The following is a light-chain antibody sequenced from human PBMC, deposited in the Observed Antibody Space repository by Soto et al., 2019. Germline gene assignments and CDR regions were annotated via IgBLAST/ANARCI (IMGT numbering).Light chain of an antibody. CDR2: GAS. J-gene: IGKJ1*01. V-gene: IGKV3-20*01. CDR3: QHYGNSPLT. Sequence: EIVLTQSPGTLSLSPGERATLSCRASQSVRNSYLAWYRQKPGQAPRLLIYGASSRATVIPDRFSGSGSGTDFTLTISRLEPEDFAVYYCQHYGNSPLTFGQGTKVEVK. CDR1: QSVRNSY.